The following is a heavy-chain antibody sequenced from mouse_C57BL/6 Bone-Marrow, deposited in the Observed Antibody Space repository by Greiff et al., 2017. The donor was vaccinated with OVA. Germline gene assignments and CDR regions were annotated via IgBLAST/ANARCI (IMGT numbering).Heavy chain of an antibody. CDR1: GFNIKDDY. D-gene: IGHD1-1*01. V-gene: IGHV14-4*01. CDR2: IDPENGDT. CDR3: TTCDTTVVGGFDY. J-gene: IGHJ2*01. Sequence: EVKLQQSGAELVRPGASVKLSCTASGFNIKDDYMHWVKQRPEQGLEWIGWIDPENGDTEYASKFQGKATITADTSSNTAYLQLSSLTSEDTAVYYCTTCDTTVVGGFDYWGQGTTLTVSS.